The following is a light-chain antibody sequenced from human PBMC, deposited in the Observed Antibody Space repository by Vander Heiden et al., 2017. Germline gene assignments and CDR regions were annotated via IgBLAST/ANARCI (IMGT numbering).Light chain of an antibody. CDR1: QSLLHSDEYNY. J-gene: IGKJ5*01. V-gene: IGKV2-28*01. CDR3: MQTVQTPKT. CDR2: LGS. Sequence: DIVITQSPLSLTVTPGAPASISCRSSQSLLHSDEYNYLAWYLQKPGQSPQLLIYLGSNRASGVPDRFNGSGSGTDFTLKISRVETDDVGVYYCMQTVQTPKTFGQGTRLEIK.